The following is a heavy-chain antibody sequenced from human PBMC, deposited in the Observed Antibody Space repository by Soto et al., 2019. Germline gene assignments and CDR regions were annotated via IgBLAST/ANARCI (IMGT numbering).Heavy chain of an antibody. CDR3: AIARPIVVVPAAMIGRNWFDP. CDR2: FDPEDGET. V-gene: IGHV1-24*01. Sequence: ASAKVSCKVSGYTLTELSMHWVRQAPGKGLEWMGGFDPEDGETIYAQKFQGRVTMTEDTSTDTAYMELSSLRSEDTAVYYCAIARPIVVVPAAMIGRNWFDPWGQGTLVTVSS. J-gene: IGHJ5*02. D-gene: IGHD2-2*01. CDR1: GYTLTELS.